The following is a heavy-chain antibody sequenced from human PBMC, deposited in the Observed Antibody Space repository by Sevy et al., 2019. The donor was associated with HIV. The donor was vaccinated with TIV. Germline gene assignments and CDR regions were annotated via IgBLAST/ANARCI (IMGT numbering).Heavy chain of an antibody. J-gene: IGHJ4*02. Sequence: GGSLRLSCAASGFTFNNYCMTWVRQAPGKGLEWVANIKQDGSDKYYMESVKGRFNISRDNTKNSLYLKLNSLRAEVTAVYYCARSWDYWGQMGYWGQGTLVTVSS. CDR3: ARSWDYWGQMGY. V-gene: IGHV3-7*03. D-gene: IGHD7-27*01. CDR2: IKQDGSDK. CDR1: GFTFNNYC.